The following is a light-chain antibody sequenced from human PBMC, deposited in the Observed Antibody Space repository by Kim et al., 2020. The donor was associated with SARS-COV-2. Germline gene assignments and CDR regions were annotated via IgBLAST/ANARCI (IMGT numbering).Light chain of an antibody. CDR2: DDN. J-gene: IGLJ7*01. CDR1: SDIMETNH. CDR3: GTWESSRSAWA. Sequence: GQNVTICCSGSSDIMETNHVSWYQQLPGTAPKVIMYDDNRRPSGVSDRFSGSKSGTAGSLAISGLQAGDEADYYCGTWESSRSAWAFGGGTQVTVL. V-gene: IGLV1-51*01.